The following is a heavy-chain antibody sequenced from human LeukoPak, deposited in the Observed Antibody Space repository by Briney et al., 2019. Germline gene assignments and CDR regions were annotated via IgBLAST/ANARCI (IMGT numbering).Heavy chain of an antibody. CDR1: GFTFSSYG. CDR3: TKAFGPGSSQGVRWFDP. Sequence: GGSLRLSCAASGFTFSSYGMNWVGQAPGMGLEWCSGISGSGGSTYYADSVKDRFTISRGNSKNTLYLQMNSLRAEDTAVYYCTKAFGPGSSQGVRWFDPWGQGTLVTVSS. V-gene: IGHV3-23*01. J-gene: IGHJ5*02. CDR2: ISGSGGST. D-gene: IGHD3/OR15-3a*01.